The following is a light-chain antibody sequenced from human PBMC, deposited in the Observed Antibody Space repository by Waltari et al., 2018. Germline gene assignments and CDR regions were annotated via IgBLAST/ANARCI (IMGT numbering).Light chain of an antibody. CDR1: QSLLHSNGNTY. CDR2: GGS. CDR3: VQAIAFPWT. Sequence: DIVMTQTPLSLPITPGEPASISCRSSQSLLHSNGNTYLHWYLQKPGQSPQLLIYGGSNRASGVPDMFRGSGSGTDFTLKISKVEAEDVGVYYCVQAIAFPWTFGQGTKVEIK. V-gene: IGKV2-40*01. J-gene: IGKJ1*01.